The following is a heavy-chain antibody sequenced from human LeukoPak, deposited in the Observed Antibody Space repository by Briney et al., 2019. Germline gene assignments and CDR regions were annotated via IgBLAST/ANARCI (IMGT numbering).Heavy chain of an antibody. CDR2: IYYSGST. Sequence: PSETLSLTCTVSGASISSSTYYWGWIRQPPGKGLEWIGSIYYSGSTYYNPSLKSRVTISVDTSNNQFSLKLTSVTAADTAVYYCARDGASYYYYYMDVWGKGTTVTVSS. CDR3: ARDGASYYYYYMDV. CDR1: GASISSSTYY. J-gene: IGHJ6*03. D-gene: IGHD4/OR15-4a*01. V-gene: IGHV4-39*02.